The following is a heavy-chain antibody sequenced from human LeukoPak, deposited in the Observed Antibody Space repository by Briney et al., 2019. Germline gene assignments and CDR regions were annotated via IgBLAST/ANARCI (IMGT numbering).Heavy chain of an antibody. CDR3: VCYGIAPPY. CDR1: GFTFSSYW. Sequence: GGSLRLSCEASGFTFSSYWMHWVRQAPAKGPEWVSRIQNDGSSTVYADSVKGRFTVSRDNAKNTLYLQMNTLRVEDTAVYYCVCYGIAPPYWGQGTLVTVSS. V-gene: IGHV3-74*01. J-gene: IGHJ4*02. CDR2: IQNDGSST. D-gene: IGHD2-8*01.